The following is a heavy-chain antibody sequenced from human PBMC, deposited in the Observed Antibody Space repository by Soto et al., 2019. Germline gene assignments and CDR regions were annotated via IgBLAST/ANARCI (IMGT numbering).Heavy chain of an antibody. V-gene: IGHV1-2*04. J-gene: IGHJ3*02. D-gene: IGHD2-15*01. CDR1: GYTFTGYY. CDR3: ARIDCSGGSCEAFDI. CDR2: INPNSGGT. Sequence: ASVKVSCKASGYTFTGYYMHWVRQAPGQGLEWMGWINPNSGGTNYAQKFQGWVTMTRDTSISTAYMELSRLRSDDTAVYYCARIDCSGGSCEAFDIWGQGTMVTVSS.